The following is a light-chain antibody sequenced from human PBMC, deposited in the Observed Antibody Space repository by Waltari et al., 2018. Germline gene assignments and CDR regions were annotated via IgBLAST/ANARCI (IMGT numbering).Light chain of an antibody. CDR3: SSYTGNNNLA. J-gene: IGLJ1*01. CDR2: EVN. CDR1: SSEVGGFNS. V-gene: IGLV2-8*01. Sequence: QSPMPPPPSASGSPRPSVTTFRTGTSSEVGGFNSVSWYRQHPGKDPKLMLHEVNRRPSGVPDRFSGSKSGNTASLTVSGLQAEDGADYYCSSYTGNNNLAFGTGTKVTVL.